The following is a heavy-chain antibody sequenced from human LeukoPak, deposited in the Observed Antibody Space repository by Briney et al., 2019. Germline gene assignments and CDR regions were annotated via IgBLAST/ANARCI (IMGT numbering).Heavy chain of an antibody. J-gene: IGHJ6*03. CDR3: ARGLVVPAALGYYYYMDV. D-gene: IGHD2-2*01. CDR1: VGSLSIYY. Sequence: PSETLSLTSTLPVGSLSIYYWSCMRQPAGKGLEWIGRIYTSGSTNYNPSLKSRVTISVDKSKNQFSLKLSSVTAADTAVYYCARGLVVPAALGYYYYMDVWGKGTTVTVSS. CDR2: IYTSGST. V-gene: IGHV4-4*07.